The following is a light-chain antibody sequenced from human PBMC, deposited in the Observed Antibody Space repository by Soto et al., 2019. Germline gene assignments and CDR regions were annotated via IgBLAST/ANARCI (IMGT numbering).Light chain of an antibody. J-gene: IGLJ1*01. V-gene: IGLV2-11*01. Sequence: QSALTQPRSVSGSPGQSVTISCTGTSSDVGGYNYVSWYQQHPGKAPKLMIYDVSKRPSGVPDRFSGSKSGNTASLTISGFQAEDEADYYCCSYAGSYTLSVFGTWTKVTVL. CDR3: CSYAGSYTLSV. CDR1: SSDVGGYNY. CDR2: DVS.